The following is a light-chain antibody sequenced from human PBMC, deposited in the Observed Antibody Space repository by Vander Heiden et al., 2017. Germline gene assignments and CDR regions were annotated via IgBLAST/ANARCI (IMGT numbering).Light chain of an antibody. Sequence: QSAQTQPRSVSGSPGQSVTSSCTGTDTDFAVYNSVSWYQHHPGSAPRLMISEVTERPSGVPDRFSGSTSGNTASLTISGLQAEDEADYYCCSYADTHFWLFGGGTKVTVL. J-gene: IGLJ3*02. CDR1: DTDFAVYNS. V-gene: IGLV2-11*01. CDR3: CSYADTHFWL. CDR2: EVT.